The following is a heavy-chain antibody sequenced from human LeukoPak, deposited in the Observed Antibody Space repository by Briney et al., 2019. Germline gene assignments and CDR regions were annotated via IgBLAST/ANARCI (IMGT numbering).Heavy chain of an antibody. D-gene: IGHD2-2*02. V-gene: IGHV4-38-2*02. CDR1: GYSISSGYY. CDR2: IYHSGST. Sequence: PSETLSLTCTVSGYSISSGYYWGWIRQPPGKGLEWIGSIYHSGSTYYNPSLKSRVTTSVDTSKNQFSLNLSSVTAADTAVYYCARVSGSYCSSSSCYTGGYFYYYMDVWGKGTTVTASS. J-gene: IGHJ6*03. CDR3: ARVSGSYCSSSSCYTGGYFYYYMDV.